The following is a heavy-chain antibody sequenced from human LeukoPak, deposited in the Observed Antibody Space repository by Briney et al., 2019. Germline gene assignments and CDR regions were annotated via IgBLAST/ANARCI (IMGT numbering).Heavy chain of an antibody. V-gene: IGHV4-39*07. CDR1: SGSITSRTYS. CDR3: ARGAGEDYYDSSGAQDY. CDR2: IYYSGST. D-gene: IGHD3-22*01. J-gene: IGHJ4*02. Sequence: SETLSLTCTVSSGSITSRTYSWGWIRQPPGKGLEWIGSIYYSGSTFYNPSLKSRVTISVDTSKNQFSLKLSSVTAADTAVYYCARGAGEDYYDSSGAQDYWGQGTLVTVSS.